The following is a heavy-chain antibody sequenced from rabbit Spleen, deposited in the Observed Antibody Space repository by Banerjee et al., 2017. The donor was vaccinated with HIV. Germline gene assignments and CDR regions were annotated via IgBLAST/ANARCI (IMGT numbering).Heavy chain of an antibody. CDR2: IYADFSGST. J-gene: IGHJ4*01. D-gene: IGHD1-1*01. CDR1: GIDFSSYYY. CDR3: ARDLVAVIGWNFNL. V-gene: IGHV1S40*01. Sequence: QSLEESGGDLVKPGASLTLTCKASGIDFSSYYYMCWVRQAPGKGLECIACIYADFSGSTYYASWAKGRFTISKTSSTTVTLQMTSLTAADTATYFCARDLVAVIGWNFNLWGQGTLVTVS.